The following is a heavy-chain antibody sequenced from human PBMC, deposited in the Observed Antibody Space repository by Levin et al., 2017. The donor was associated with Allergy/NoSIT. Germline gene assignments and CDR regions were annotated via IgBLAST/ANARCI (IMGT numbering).Heavy chain of an antibody. CDR3: AKDLSPMVASGGDF. V-gene: IGHV3-30*18. CDR1: GFTLSSFG. CDR2: ISYDGSNK. D-gene: IGHD4/OR15-4a*01. J-gene: IGHJ4*02. Sequence: PGESLKISCAASGFTLSSFGMHWVRQAPGKGLEWVAVISYDGSNKYYADSVKGRFTISRDDSKNTLYLQMNSLRAADTAVYYCAKDLSPMVASGGDFWGQGTLLTVSS.